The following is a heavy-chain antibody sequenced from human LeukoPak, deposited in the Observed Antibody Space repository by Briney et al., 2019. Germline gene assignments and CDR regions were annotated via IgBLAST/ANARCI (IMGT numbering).Heavy chain of an antibody. CDR3: AKSSPRGYYYDRSGYYYFDY. CDR1: GFTFSSYA. V-gene: IGHV3-23*01. D-gene: IGHD3-22*01. Sequence: GGSLRLSCAASGFTFSSYAINWVRQAPGKGLEWVSGVSASGDTTYYADSVKGRFTISRDNSKNTLYLQVNSLRAEDTAVYYCAKSSPRGYYYDRSGYYYFDYWGQGTLVAVSS. J-gene: IGHJ4*02. CDR2: VSASGDTT.